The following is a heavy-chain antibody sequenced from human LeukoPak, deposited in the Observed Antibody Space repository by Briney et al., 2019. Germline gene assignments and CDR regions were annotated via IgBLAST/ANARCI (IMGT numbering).Heavy chain of an antibody. CDR1: AYTFTSYD. V-gene: IGHV1-8*01. Sequence: GASVKLSFTSSAYTFTSYDINWVRHAPGQGLEWMGWMNPNSGNTGYAQKFQGRVTMTRNTSISTAYMELSSLRSEDTAVYYCARGGRLRAFDYWGQGTLVTVSS. CDR2: MNPNSGNT. CDR3: ARGGRLRAFDY. D-gene: IGHD6-25*01. J-gene: IGHJ4*02.